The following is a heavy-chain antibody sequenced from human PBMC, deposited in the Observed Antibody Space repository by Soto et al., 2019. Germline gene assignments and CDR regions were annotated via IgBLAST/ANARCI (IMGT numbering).Heavy chain of an antibody. J-gene: IGHJ4*02. CDR3: AREKGAATGNLYFYDY. V-gene: IGHV1-46*01. CDR1: GYTFTTLY. Sequence: ASVKVSCKASGYTFTTLYMHWVRQAPGQGLQWMGIINPSGGGTNYAQKFQGRVTMTRDTSTSTVYMEVSSLRYEDTAVYYCAREKGAATGNLYFYDYWGQGTLVTVS. CDR2: INPSGGGT. D-gene: IGHD6-13*01.